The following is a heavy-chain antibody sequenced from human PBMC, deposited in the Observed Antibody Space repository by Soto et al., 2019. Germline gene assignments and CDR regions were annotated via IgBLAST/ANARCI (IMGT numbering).Heavy chain of an antibody. D-gene: IGHD3-10*01. J-gene: IGHJ6*02. CDR2: IIHSGST. CDR1: GGSLSGYY. V-gene: IGHV4-34*12. Sequence: SETLSLTCAVYGGSLSGYYWSWIRQPPGKGLEWIGEIIHSGSTNYNPSLKSRVTISVDTSKNQFSLKVTSVTAADTAVYYCARIRTGVYGSGTTSSRFYYGMDVWGQGTAVTVSS. CDR3: ARIRTGVYGSGTTSSRFYYGMDV.